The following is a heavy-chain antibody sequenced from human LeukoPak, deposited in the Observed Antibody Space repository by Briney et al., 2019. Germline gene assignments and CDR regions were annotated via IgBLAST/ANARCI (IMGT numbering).Heavy chain of an antibody. D-gene: IGHD3-22*01. Sequence: GGSLRLSCAASGFTFSSHSMNWVRQAPGKGLERVSYISSSSSTIYYADSVKGRFTISRDNAKNSLYLQMNSLRAEDTAVYYCARGAYYYEDWGQGTLVTVSS. CDR3: ARGAYYYED. J-gene: IGHJ4*02. CDR1: GFTFSSHS. V-gene: IGHV3-48*01. CDR2: ISSSSSTI.